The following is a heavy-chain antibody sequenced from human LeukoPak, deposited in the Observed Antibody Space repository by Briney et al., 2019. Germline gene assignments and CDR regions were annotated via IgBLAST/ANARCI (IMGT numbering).Heavy chain of an antibody. CDR3: ARGRYGSGSYYMDY. J-gene: IGHJ4*02. CDR2: IYYTGSP. V-gene: IGHV4-59*12. D-gene: IGHD3-10*01. Sequence: SETLSLTCNVSGGSISPYYWSWFRQSPGKELEWIAFIYYTGSPNYNPSFRSRVSISVDTTKNQFSLTVNSMTAADTAVYFCARGRYGSGSYYMDYWGQGTLVTVSS. CDR1: GGSISPYY.